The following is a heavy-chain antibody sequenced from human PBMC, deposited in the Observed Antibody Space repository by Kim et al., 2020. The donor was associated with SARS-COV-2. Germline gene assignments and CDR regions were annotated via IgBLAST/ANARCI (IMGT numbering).Heavy chain of an antibody. CDR3: AKAVAGTPGYY. J-gene: IGHJ4*02. CDR2: T. D-gene: IGHD6-19*01. V-gene: IGHV3-43*01. Sequence: TYYADSVKGRFTISRDNSKNSLYLQMNSLRTEDTALYYCAKAVAGTPGYYWGQGTLVTVSS.